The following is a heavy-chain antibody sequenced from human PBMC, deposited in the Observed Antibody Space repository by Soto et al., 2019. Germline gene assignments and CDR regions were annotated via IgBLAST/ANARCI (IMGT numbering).Heavy chain of an antibody. CDR1: GGSISSGGYY. J-gene: IGHJ5*02. D-gene: IGHD3-9*01. CDR2: IYYSGST. Sequence: PSETLSLTCTVSGGSISSGGYYWSWIRQHPGKGLEWIGYIYYSGSTYYNPSLKSRVTISVDTSKNQFSLKLSSVTAADTAVYYCARSITYYDILTGYYPGFGWFDPWGQGTLVTVSS. CDR3: ARSITYYDILTGYYPGFGWFDP. V-gene: IGHV4-31*03.